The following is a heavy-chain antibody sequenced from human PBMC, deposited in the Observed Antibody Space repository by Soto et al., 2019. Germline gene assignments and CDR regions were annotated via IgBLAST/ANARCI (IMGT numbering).Heavy chain of an antibody. Sequence: GSLRLSCSASGFSFGSYALSWVRQAPGKGLEWVSTISGSDGKTFYADSVKGRFSISRDTSQNTLYLQMNSLRADDTAIYYCARWSYLDYWGQGTRVTVSS. CDR1: GFSFGSYA. CDR2: ISGSDGKT. CDR3: ARWSYLDY. D-gene: IGHD3-3*01. J-gene: IGHJ4*02. V-gene: IGHV3-23*01.